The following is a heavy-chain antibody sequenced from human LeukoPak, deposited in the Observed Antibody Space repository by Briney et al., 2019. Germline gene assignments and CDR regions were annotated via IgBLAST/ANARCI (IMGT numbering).Heavy chain of an antibody. Sequence: PGGSLRLSCAASGFTFSSYSMNWVRQAPGKGLEWVSSISSSSSYIYYADSVKGRFTTSRDNAKNSLYLQMNSLRAEDTAVYYCARDSSGYRRAYDYWGQGTLVTVSS. CDR3: ARDSSGYRRAYDY. CDR1: GFTFSSYS. D-gene: IGHD3-22*01. CDR2: ISSSSSYI. J-gene: IGHJ4*02. V-gene: IGHV3-21*01.